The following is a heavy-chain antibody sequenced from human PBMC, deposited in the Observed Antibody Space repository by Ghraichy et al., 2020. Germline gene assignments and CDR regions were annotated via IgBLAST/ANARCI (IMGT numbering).Heavy chain of an antibody. Sequence: GGPLRLSCAASGFTFSSYAMSWVRQAPGKGLEWVSAISGSGGSTYYADSVKGRFTISRDNSKNTLYLQMNSLRAEDTAVYYCAKGLGSWHNSPFDYWGQGTLVTVSS. CDR2: ISGSGGST. CDR3: AKGLGSWHNSPFDY. CDR1: GFTFSSYA. V-gene: IGHV3-23*01. J-gene: IGHJ4*02. D-gene: IGHD6-13*01.